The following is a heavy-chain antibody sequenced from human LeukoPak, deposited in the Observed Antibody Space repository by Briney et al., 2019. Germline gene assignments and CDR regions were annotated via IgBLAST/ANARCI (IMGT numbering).Heavy chain of an antibody. J-gene: IGHJ4*02. D-gene: IGHD6-19*01. CDR3: AKCQSLAVAANNY. V-gene: IGHV3-23*01. CDR2: ISGSGGST. CDR1: GFTFSNYA. Sequence: GGSLRLSCAASGFTFSNYAMSWVRQAPGKGLEWVSAISGSGGSTYYADSVKGRFTISRDNSKNTLYLQMNSLRAEDTAVYYCAKCQSLAVAANNYWGQGTLVTVSS.